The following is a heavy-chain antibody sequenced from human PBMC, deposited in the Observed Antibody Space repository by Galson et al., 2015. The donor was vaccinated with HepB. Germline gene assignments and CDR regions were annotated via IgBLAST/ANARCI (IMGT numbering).Heavy chain of an antibody. D-gene: IGHD3-22*01. V-gene: IGHV1-2*02. CDR2: INPNSGGT. CDR1: GYTFTGYY. J-gene: IGHJ4*02. Sequence: SVKVSCKASGYTFTGYYMHWVRQAPGQGLEWMGWINPNSGGTNYAQKFQGRVTMTRDTSISTAYMELSRLRSDDTAVYYCARVCSLYYYDSSGCHDYWGQGTLVTVSS. CDR3: ARVCSLYYYDSSGCHDY.